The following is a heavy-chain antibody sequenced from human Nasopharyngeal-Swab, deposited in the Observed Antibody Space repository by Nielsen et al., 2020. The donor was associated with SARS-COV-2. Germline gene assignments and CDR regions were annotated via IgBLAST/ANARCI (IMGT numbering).Heavy chain of an antibody. CDR3: VGSSWYGDYYYYYGMDV. J-gene: IGHJ6*02. Sequence: GSLRLSCTVSGGSISSSSYYWGWIRQLPGKGLEWIGSIYYSGSTYYNPSLKSRVTISVDTSKNQFSLKLSSVTAADTAVYYCVGSSWYGDYYYYYGMDVWGQGTTVTVSS. CDR2: IYYSGST. V-gene: IGHV4-39*07. D-gene: IGHD6-13*01. CDR1: GGSISSSSYY.